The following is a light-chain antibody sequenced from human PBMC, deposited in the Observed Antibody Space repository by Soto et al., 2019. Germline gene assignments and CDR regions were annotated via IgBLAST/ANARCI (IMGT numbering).Light chain of an antibody. CDR3: SSHTGSTVV. J-gene: IGLJ2*01. CDR2: DVS. CDR1: SSDVGTYNY. Sequence: QSALTQPASVSGSPGQSITISCTGTSSDVGTYNYVSWYQQHPGKAPKLMIYDVSNRPSGVSNRFSGSKSGNTASLTSSGLQAEDEADYYCSSHTGSTVVFGGGTKLTVL. V-gene: IGLV2-14*01.